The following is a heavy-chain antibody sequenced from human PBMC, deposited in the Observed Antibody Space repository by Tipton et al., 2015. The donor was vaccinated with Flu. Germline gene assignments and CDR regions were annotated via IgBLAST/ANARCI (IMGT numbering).Heavy chain of an antibody. J-gene: IGHJ5*02. V-gene: IGHV4-39*07. CDR2: IFHSGST. CDR3: ARVSPGVESWFEP. CDR1: GDSMTSSRYY. Sequence: LRLSCSVSGDSMTSSRYYWGWIRQPPGKGLEWIGSIFHSGSTYYNPSLKSRVTIAVDTSKNQFSLKLISVTAADTAVYYCARVSPGVESWFEPWGQATLVTVSS. D-gene: IGHD3-3*01.